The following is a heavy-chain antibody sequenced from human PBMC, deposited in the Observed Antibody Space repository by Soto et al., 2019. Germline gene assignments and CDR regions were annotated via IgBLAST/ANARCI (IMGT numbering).Heavy chain of an antibody. CDR3: TTGMTMILVGTNWFDP. CDR2: IKSKTDGETA. D-gene: IGHD3-22*01. V-gene: IGHV3-15*01. CDR1: GFTFSNAW. J-gene: IGHJ5*02. Sequence: EVRLVESGGGLVKPGGSLRLSCAASGFTFSNAWMTWVRQAPGKGLEWVGRIKSKTDGETADYAAPVKGRFTVSRDDSKSTLYPQRNRLKTEDTALYYGTTGMTMILVGTNWFDPWCQGTLVTVSS.